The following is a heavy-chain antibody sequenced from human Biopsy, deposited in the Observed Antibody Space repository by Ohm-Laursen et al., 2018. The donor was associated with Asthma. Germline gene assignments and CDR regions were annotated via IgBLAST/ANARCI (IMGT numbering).Heavy chain of an antibody. CDR2: ISYDGSSI. D-gene: IGHD6-19*01. Sequence: SSLRLSCAASRFTYEMHWVRQAPGKGLEWVAVISYDGSSIYYADSVKGRFTISRDNSKYTLSLQMNSLTAEDTAVYYCAREGVAGTHIEDWGQGTLVTVSS. CDR3: AREGVAGTHIED. J-gene: IGHJ4*02. V-gene: IGHV3-30-3*01. CDR1: RFTYE.